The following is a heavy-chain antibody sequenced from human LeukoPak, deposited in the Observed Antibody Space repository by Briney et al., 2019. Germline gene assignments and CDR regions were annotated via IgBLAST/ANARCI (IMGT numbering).Heavy chain of an antibody. CDR3: TRGPYVWGSYRTFDY. V-gene: IGHV4-31*03. CDR2: IYYSGST. J-gene: IGHJ4*02. Sequence: SETLSLTCTVSGGSISSGGYYWSWIRQHPGKGLEWIGYIYYSGSTYYNPSLKSRVTISVDTSKNQFSLKLSSVTAADTAVYYCTRGPYVWGSYRTFDYWGQGTLVTVSS. CDR1: GGSISSGGYY. D-gene: IGHD3-16*02.